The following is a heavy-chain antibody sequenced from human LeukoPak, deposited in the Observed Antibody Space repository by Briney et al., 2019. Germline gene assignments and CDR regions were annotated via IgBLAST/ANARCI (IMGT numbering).Heavy chain of an antibody. CDR1: GFTFSDYY. J-gene: IGHJ4*02. D-gene: IGHD3-10*01. CDR3: ARYEYYYGSGSRD. CDR2: ISSSGSTI. Sequence: GGSLRLSCAASGFTFSDYYMSCIRQAPGKGLECVSYISSSGSTIYYADSVKGRFTISRDNAKNSLYLQMNSLRAEDTAVYYCARYEYYYGSGSRDWGQGTLVTVSS. V-gene: IGHV3-11*01.